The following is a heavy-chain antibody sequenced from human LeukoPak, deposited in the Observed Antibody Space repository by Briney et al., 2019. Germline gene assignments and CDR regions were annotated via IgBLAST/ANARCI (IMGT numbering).Heavy chain of an antibody. CDR1: GGTFSSYA. J-gene: IGHJ4*02. D-gene: IGHD3-22*01. CDR2: IIPILGIA. CDR3: ARPSTTYYSDSSGYYLFDC. Sequence: SVKVSCKASGGTFSSYAISWVRQAPGQGLEWMGRIIPILGIANYAQKFQGRVTITADKSTSTAYMELSSLRSEDTAVYYCARPSTTYYSDSSGYYLFDCWGQGTLVTVSS. V-gene: IGHV1-69*04.